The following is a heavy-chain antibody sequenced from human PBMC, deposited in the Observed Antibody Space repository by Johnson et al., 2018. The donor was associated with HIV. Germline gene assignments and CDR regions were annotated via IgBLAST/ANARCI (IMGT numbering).Heavy chain of an antibody. V-gene: IGHV3-20*04. J-gene: IGHJ3*02. CDR3: ARDELGEDAFDI. CDR2: INWNGGST. CDR1: GFNFDDYG. D-gene: IGHD3-16*01. Sequence: VQLVESGGGVVRPGGSLRLSCAASGFNFDDYGMSWVRQAPGKGLEWVSGINWNGGSTGYADSVKGRFTSSRDNAKNSLYLQMNSLRAEDTAVYYCARDELGEDAFDIWGQGTMVTVSS.